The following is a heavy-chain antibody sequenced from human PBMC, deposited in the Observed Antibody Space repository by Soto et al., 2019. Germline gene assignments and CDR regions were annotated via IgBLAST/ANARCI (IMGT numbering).Heavy chain of an antibody. Sequence: GGSLRLSFLASVVPFSSYAMSWVRQTPGKGLEWVSGISGSGGRTYYADSVKGRFTISRDNSNNTLSLQMHILRVEDTAVYFCAKGGYYSLFDIWGQGTMVNVS. CDR1: VVPFSSYA. J-gene: IGHJ3*02. CDR3: AKGGYYSLFDI. V-gene: IGHV3-23*01. D-gene: IGHD3-16*01. CDR2: ISGSGGRT.